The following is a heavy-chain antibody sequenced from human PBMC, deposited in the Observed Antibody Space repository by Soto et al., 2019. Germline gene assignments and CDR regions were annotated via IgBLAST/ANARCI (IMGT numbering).Heavy chain of an antibody. CDR2: IIPILGIA. CDR3: ARPHFSSSYYFDY. CDR1: GGTFSSYI. Sequence: SVKVSCKASGGTFSSYIISWVRQAPGQGLEWMGRIIPILGIANYAQKFQGRVTITRDTSASTAYMELSSLRSEDTAVYYCARPHFSSSYYFDYWGQGTLVTVSS. J-gene: IGHJ4*02. D-gene: IGHD6-13*01. V-gene: IGHV1-69*02.